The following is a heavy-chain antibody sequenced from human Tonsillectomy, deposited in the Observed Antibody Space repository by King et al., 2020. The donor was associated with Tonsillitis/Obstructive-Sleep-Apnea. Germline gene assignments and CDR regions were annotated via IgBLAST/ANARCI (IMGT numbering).Heavy chain of an antibody. CDR2: ITWDGSSR. D-gene: IGHD2-15*01. CDR3: AKGRAPIVLVAATAVDY. CDR1: GFTFDDYT. V-gene: IGHV3-43*01. Sequence: VQLVESGGVVVQPGGSLRLSCAASGFTFDDYTMHWVRQAPGKGLEWVSLITWDGSSRYSADSVKGRFSISRDNNKNSLYLNMNSLTPEDTAFYYCAKGRAPIVLVAATAVDYWGQGTLVTVAS. J-gene: IGHJ4*02.